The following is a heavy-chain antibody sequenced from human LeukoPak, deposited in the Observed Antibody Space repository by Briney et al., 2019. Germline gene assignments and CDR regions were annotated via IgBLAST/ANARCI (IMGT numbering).Heavy chain of an antibody. CDR1: GFTFSSYW. V-gene: IGHV3-7*01. CDR2: IKQDGSEE. D-gene: IGHD3-10*01. J-gene: IGHJ4*02. Sequence: GGSLRLSCAASGFTFSSYWMSWVRQAPGKGLEWVANIKQDGSEEDYVDSVKGRFTISRDNAKNSLYLQMNSLRAEDAAVYYCAIQKADLITMIRGIIAYWGQGTLVTVSS. CDR3: AIQKADLITMIRGIIAY.